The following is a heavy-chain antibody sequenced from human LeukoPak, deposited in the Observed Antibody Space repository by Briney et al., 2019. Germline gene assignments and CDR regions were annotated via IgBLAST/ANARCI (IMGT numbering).Heavy chain of an antibody. CDR3: ARGRRTVVAATINWFDP. J-gene: IGHJ5*02. CDR2: INHSGST. V-gene: IGHV4-34*01. Sequence: PSETLSLTCAVYGGSFSGYYWSWIRQPPGKGLEWIGEINHSGSTNYNPSLKRRVTISVDTSKNQFSLKLSSVTAADTAVYYCARGRRTVVAATINWFDPWGQGTLVTVSS. CDR1: GGSFSGYY. D-gene: IGHD2-15*01.